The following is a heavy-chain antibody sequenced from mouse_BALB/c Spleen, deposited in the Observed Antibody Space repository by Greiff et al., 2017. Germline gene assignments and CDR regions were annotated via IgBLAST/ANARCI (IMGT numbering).Heavy chain of an antibody. J-gene: IGHJ2*01. D-gene: IGHD2-1*01. CDR1: GYSFTSYW. CDR2: IYPGNSDT. V-gene: IGHV1-5*01. CDR3: TSVGNYYYFDY. Sequence: EVQLQQSGTVLARPGASVKMSCKASGYSFTSYWMHWVKQRPGQGLEWIGAIYPGNSDTSYNQKFKGKAKLTAVTSASTAYMELSSLTNEDSAVYYCTSVGNYYYFDYWGQGTTLTVSA.